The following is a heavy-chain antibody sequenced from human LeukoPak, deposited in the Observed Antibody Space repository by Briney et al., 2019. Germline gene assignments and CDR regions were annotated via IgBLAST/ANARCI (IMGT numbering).Heavy chain of an antibody. CDR2: IIPMFGSA. CDR1: GLTLSTYA. Sequence: SVKVSCKASGLTLSTYAISCVRQAPGQGLEWMGGIIPMFGSAHYAQKFQDRVTITTDESTTIAYMELSSLRSEDTAVYYCASSPRIVGRLDYYYYMDVWGKGTTVTVSS. CDR3: ASSPRIVGRLDYYYYMDV. J-gene: IGHJ6*03. D-gene: IGHD6-6*01. V-gene: IGHV1-69*05.